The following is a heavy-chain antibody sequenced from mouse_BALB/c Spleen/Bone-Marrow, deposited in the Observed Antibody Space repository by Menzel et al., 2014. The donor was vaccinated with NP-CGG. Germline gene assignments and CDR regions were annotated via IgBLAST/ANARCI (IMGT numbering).Heavy chain of an antibody. V-gene: IGHV1-9*01. D-gene: IGHD2-10*01. Sequence: VQLVESGAEVMKSGASVKISCRATGYRFSSFWIEWIKQRPGHGLEWIGKILPGSGSTNYNEKFKGKATLSADTSSNTAYMQLSSLTSEDSAVYFCAREGAFYGNPFDFWGQGTTLTVSS. J-gene: IGHJ2*01. CDR2: ILPGSGST. CDR1: GYRFSSFW. CDR3: AREGAFYGNPFDF.